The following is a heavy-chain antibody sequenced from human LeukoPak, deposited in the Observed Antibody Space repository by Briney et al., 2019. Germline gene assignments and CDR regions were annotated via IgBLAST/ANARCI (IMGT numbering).Heavy chain of an antibody. D-gene: IGHD5-18*01. Sequence: KPSETLSLTCTVSGGSISGSTFYWGWIRQPPGKGLEWIGSVFYSGSTYHNPSFKSRVTMSVDTSKNQFSLKLTSVTAADTAVYYCARHGVTNSYGGLVGYWGQGTLVTVSS. CDR3: ARHGVTNSYGGLVGY. CDR2: VFYSGST. J-gene: IGHJ4*02. V-gene: IGHV4-39*01. CDR1: GGSISGSTFY.